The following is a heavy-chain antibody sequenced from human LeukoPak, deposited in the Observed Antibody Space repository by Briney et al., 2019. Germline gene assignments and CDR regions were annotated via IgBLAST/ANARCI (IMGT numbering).Heavy chain of an antibody. D-gene: IGHD3-22*01. CDR3: ARKAKWLLLQYYFDY. Sequence: SETLSLTCAVYGGSFSGYYWSWIRQPPGKGLEWIGEINHSGSTNYNPSLKSRVTISVDTSKNQFSLKLSSVTAADTAVYYCARKAKWLLLQYYFDYWGQGTLVTVSS. J-gene: IGHJ4*02. CDR1: GGSFSGYY. V-gene: IGHV4-34*01. CDR2: INHSGST.